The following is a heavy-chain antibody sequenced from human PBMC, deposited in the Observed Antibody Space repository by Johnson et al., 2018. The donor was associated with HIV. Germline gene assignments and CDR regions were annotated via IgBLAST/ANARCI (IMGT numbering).Heavy chain of an antibody. CDR1: GFTFSSYA. V-gene: IGHV3-30-3*01. CDR3: ARVLRGQPRSPFDI. CDR2: ISYDGSNK. D-gene: IGHD3-10*01. Sequence: QVQLVESGGGVVQPGRSLRLSCAASGFTFSSYAMHSVRQAPGKGLEWVAVISYDGSNKYYADSVKGRFTISRDNSKNRLYLQMNSLRSEDTAVYYCARVLRGQPRSPFDIWGQGTMVTVSS. J-gene: IGHJ3*02.